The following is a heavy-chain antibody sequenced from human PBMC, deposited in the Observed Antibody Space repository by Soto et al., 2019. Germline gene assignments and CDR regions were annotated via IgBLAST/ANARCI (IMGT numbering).Heavy chain of an antibody. CDR3: AKDYGLVLNWFDP. Sequence: GGSLRLSCAASGFTFSSYGMHWVRQAPGKGLEWVAVISYDGSNKYYADSVKGRFTISRDNSKNTLYLQMNSLRAEDTAVYYCAKDYGLVLNWFDPWGQGTLVTVSS. V-gene: IGHV3-30*18. CDR2: ISYDGSNK. D-gene: IGHD3-9*01. CDR1: GFTFSSYG. J-gene: IGHJ5*02.